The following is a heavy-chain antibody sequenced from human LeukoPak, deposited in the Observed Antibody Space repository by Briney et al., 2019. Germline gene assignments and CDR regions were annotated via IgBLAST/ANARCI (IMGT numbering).Heavy chain of an antibody. Sequence: GGPLRLSCAASGFTFSTYAMHWVRQAPGKGLEWVAVIFHDGSNKYYADSVKGRFTISRDNSKNTLYLQMNSLRAEDTAVYYCARESYSSRHYYFDYWGQGTLVTVSS. V-gene: IGHV3-30*04. CDR2: IFHDGSNK. D-gene: IGHD6-13*01. J-gene: IGHJ4*02. CDR1: GFTFSTYA. CDR3: ARESYSSRHYYFDY.